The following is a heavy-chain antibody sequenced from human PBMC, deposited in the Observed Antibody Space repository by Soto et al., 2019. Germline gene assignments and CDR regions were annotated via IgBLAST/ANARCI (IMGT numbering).Heavy chain of an antibody. V-gene: IGHV3-23*01. D-gene: IGHD3-3*01. CDR3: AKDRFGGVVISDFDY. CDR2: ISGSGGST. J-gene: IGHJ4*02. CDR1: GFTFSSYA. Sequence: PGGSLRLSCAASGFTFSSYAMSWVRQAPGKGLEWVSAISGSGGSTYYADSVKGRFTISRDNPKNTLYLQMNSLRAEDTAVYYCAKDRFGGVVISDFDYWGQGTLVTVSS.